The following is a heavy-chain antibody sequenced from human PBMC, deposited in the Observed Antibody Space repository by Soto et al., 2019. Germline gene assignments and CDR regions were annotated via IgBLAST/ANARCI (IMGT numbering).Heavy chain of an antibody. CDR3: AKEGGLSGSYYISSSYYFDY. D-gene: IGHD1-26*01. CDR2: ISYDGSNT. J-gene: IGHJ4*02. CDR1: GFTFSSYV. V-gene: IGHV3-30*18. Sequence: QVQLVESGGGVVQPGRSLRLSCVASGFTFSSYVMHWVRQAPGKVLEWVAIISYDGSNTYYADSVKGRFTISRDNSKNTLYLQMNSLRAEDTSVYYCAKEGGLSGSYYISSSYYFDYWGQGTLVTVSS.